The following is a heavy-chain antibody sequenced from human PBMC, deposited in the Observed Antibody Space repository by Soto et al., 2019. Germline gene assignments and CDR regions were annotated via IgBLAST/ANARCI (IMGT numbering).Heavy chain of an antibody. J-gene: IGHJ4*02. D-gene: IGHD6-19*01. CDR3: AKDRGRGWFSYFDY. CDR1: GYTFTNNT. Sequence: QVHLVQSGAEVKKPGASVKVSCKASGYTFTNNTMHWGRQAPGQRLEWMGWINAGNGNTKYSEKFLGRVTFTRDTSASTAYMDLTSLRSEDTALYYCAKDRGRGWFSYFDYWAREPWSPSPQ. V-gene: IGHV1-3*01. CDR2: INAGNGNT.